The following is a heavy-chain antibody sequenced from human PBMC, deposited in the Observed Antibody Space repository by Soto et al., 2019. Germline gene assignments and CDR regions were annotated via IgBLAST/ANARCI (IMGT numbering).Heavy chain of an antibody. CDR1: GFTFDYYW. V-gene: IGHV3-74*01. D-gene: IGHD3-10*01. CDR3: ARGDRGGFDL. CDR2: VHSDGTTT. Sequence: EVQLVESGGGLVQPGESLRLSCAASGFTFDYYWMHWVRQAPGKGLVWVSRVHSDGTTTTYADSVKGRFTISRDNARNTVSLQMSSLRAEDTAIYYCARGDRGGFDLWGHGSGHRLF. J-gene: IGHJ3*01.